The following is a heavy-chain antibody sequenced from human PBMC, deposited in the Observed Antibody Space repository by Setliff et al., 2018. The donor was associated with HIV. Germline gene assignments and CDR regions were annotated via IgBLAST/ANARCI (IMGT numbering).Heavy chain of an antibody. Sequence: GGSLRLSCAASGLTFSDYAMSWVRQAPGKGLEWVSAISGSEINTYYADSVKGRFTISRDNSKNMLYLQMNSLRAEDTAVYYCAKSDYGDSQRYNWFDPWGQGTLVTVSS. V-gene: IGHV3-23*01. CDR1: GLTFSDYA. CDR3: AKSDYGDSQRYNWFDP. J-gene: IGHJ5*02. CDR2: ISGSEINT. D-gene: IGHD4-17*01.